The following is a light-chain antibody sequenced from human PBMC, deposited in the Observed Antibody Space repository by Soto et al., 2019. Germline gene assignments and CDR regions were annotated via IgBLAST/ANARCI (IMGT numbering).Light chain of an antibody. J-gene: IGKJ1*01. CDR1: QSVSNN. CDR3: XQXXNWPPWT. V-gene: IGKV3-15*01. CDR2: GAS. Sequence: EIVMTQSPATLSVSPGERATLSCRASQSVSNNLAWYQQKPGQAPRLLIYGASTRATGIPARFSGSGSGTEFTLTISSLQSEXXXVYXXXQXXNWPPWTFGQGTKVEIK.